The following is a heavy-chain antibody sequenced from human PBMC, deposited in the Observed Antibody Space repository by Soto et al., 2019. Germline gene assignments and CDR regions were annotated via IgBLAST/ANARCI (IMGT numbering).Heavy chain of an antibody. Sequence: QVQLQESGPGLVKPSQTLSLTCTVSGCSISSGDYYWSWIRQHPGKGLEWIGYIYYSGRTYYTPSLKSRVTISVDTSKNQFSLKLSSVTAADTAVYYCARWWSGSRQGFDPWGQGTLVTVSS. J-gene: IGHJ5*02. CDR1: GCSISSGDYY. D-gene: IGHD3-3*01. CDR2: IYYSGRT. V-gene: IGHV4-31*03. CDR3: ARWWSGSRQGFDP.